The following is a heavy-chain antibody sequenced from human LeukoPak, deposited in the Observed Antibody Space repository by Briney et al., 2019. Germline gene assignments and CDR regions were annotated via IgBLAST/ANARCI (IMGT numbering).Heavy chain of an antibody. D-gene: IGHD4-17*01. J-gene: IGHJ4*02. CDR1: GGTFSSYA. CDR3: ARGPDYGDYERVEEFECFDY. V-gene: IGHV1-69*06. Sequence: VASVKVSCKASGGTFSSYAISWVRQAPGQGLEWMGGIIPISGTANYAQKFQGRVTITADKSTSTAYMELSSLRSEDTAVYYCARGPDYGDYERVEEFECFDYWGQGTLVTVSS. CDR2: IIPISGTA.